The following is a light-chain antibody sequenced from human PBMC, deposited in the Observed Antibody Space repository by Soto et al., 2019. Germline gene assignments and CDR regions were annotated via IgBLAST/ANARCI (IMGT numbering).Light chain of an antibody. CDR2: TTS. CDR3: QHYNSYSEA. CDR1: QSIDRW. J-gene: IGKJ1*01. V-gene: IGKV1-5*03. Sequence: MIGSPSTLSAYVGDRVTISCVASQSIDRWLAWYQQMPGKAPHLLIYTTSSLEGGVPSRFSGSGSGTEFTLTISGLQPDDFATYYCQHYNSYSEAFGQGSKV.